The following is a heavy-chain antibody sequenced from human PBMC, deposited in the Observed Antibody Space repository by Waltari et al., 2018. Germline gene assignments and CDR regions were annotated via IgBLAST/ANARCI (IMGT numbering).Heavy chain of an antibody. J-gene: IGHJ4*02. D-gene: IGHD6-6*01. CDR3: ARFEYSSRPGFDY. Sequence: QVQLVESGGGVVQPGRSLRLSCAASGFTFSSYGMHWVRQAPGKGLEWVAVIWYDGSNKYYADSVKGRFTISRDNSKNTLYLQMNSLRAEDTAVYYCARFEYSSRPGFDYWGQGTLVTVSS. CDR2: IWYDGSNK. CDR1: GFTFSSYG. V-gene: IGHV3-33*08.